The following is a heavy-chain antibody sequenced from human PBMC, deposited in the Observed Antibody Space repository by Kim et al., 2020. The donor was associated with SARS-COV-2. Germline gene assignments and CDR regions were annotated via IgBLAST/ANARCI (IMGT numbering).Heavy chain of an antibody. D-gene: IGHD1-1*01. CDR1: GFTFSKHG. V-gene: IGHV3-23*01. CDR3: AKGDDINNMNDIYYYYGMDV. J-gene: IGHJ6*02. CDR2: ISGGGTKT. Sequence: GGSLRLSCAASGFTFSKHGMTWVRQAPGKGLEWVSSISGGGTKTYYADSVKGRFTISRDNPNNTLYLQLNSLRAEDTALYFCAKGDDINNMNDIYYYYGMDVWGQGTTVTVSS.